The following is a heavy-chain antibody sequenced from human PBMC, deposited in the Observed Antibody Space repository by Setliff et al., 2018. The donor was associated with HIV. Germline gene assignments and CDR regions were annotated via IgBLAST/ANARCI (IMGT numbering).Heavy chain of an antibody. Sequence: PSETLSLTCAVYGGSFSGYYWGWIRQAPGKGLEWVGRIKSKTDGGTIDYTAPVKGRFTTSRDDSKNTLYLEMNNLKTEDTAVYYCTTDRFVWGQGTLVTVSS. CDR3: TTDRFV. CDR2: IKSKTDGGTI. D-gene: IGHD3-16*01. CDR1: GGSFSGYY. V-gene: IGHV3-15*01. J-gene: IGHJ4*02.